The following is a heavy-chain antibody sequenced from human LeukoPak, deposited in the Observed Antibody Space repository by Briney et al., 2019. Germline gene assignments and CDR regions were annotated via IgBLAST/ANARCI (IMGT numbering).Heavy chain of an antibody. J-gene: IGHJ5*02. Sequence: GGSLRLSCAASGFTFSNYWMHWVRQAPGKGLVWVSRINSDGINTSYADSVKGRFTISRDNAKNTLNLQMNSLRAEDTAVYYCARDYVSGSFGPWGQGTLVTVSS. CDR2: INSDGINT. V-gene: IGHV3-74*01. D-gene: IGHD3-10*01. CDR1: GFTFSNYW. CDR3: ARDYVSGSFGP.